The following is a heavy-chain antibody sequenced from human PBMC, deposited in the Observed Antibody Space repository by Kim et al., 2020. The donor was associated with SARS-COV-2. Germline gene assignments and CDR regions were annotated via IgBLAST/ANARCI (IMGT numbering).Heavy chain of an antibody. Sequence: YAPTFQGRVTMTADESTSTAYMELSSLRSEDTAVYYCARDPSGYGGMDVWGQGTTVTVSS. CDR3: ARDPSGYGGMDV. V-gene: IGHV1-69*01. D-gene: IGHD5-12*01. J-gene: IGHJ6*02.